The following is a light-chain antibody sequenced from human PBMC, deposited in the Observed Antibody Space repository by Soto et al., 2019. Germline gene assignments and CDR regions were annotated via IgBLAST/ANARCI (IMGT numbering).Light chain of an antibody. CDR1: QGISSY. V-gene: IGKV1-8*01. J-gene: IGKJ2*01. CDR3: HQYYSYPPGT. CDR2: AAS. Sequence: AIRMTQSPSSLSASTGDRVTITCRASQGISSYLAWYQQKPGKAPKLLIYAASTLQSGVPSRFSGSGSGTDFTLTISCLQSEDFATYYCHQYYSYPPGTFGEGTKLEIK.